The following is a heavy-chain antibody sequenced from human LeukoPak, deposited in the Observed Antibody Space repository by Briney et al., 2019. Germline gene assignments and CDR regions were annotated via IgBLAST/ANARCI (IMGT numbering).Heavy chain of an antibody. Sequence: SETLSLTCTVSGGSISSYYWSWIRQPPGKGLEWIGYIYYSGSTNYNPSLKSRVTISVDTSKNQFSLNLSSVTAADTAVYYCARDRCGGDCPLDYWGQGTLVTVSS. CDR2: IYYSGST. CDR1: GGSISSYY. V-gene: IGHV4-59*12. J-gene: IGHJ4*02. D-gene: IGHD2-21*02. CDR3: ARDRCGGDCPLDY.